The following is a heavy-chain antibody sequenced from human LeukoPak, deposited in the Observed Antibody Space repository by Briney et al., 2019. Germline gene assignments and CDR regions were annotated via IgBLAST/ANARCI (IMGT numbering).Heavy chain of an antibody. CDR1: GFTFSSYA. D-gene: IGHD3-16*01. V-gene: IGHV3-30-3*01. CDR2: ISYDGSNK. Sequence: PGRSLRLSCAASGFTFSSYAMHWVRQAPGKGLEWVAVISYDGSNKYYADSVKGRFTISRDNSKNTLYLQMNSLRAEDTAVYYCARDALRGGYFDYWGQGTLVTVSS. J-gene: IGHJ4*02. CDR3: ARDALRGGYFDY.